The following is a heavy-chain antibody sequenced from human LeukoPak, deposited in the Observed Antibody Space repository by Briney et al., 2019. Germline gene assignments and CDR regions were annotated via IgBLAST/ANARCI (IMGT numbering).Heavy chain of an antibody. D-gene: IGHD3-16*01. Sequence: ASVKVSCKASGYTFTNYGINWVRQAPGQRPEWMGWFSTYNGDTKYAQKLKGRVTLTADTLTSTAYMELRTLISDDTSTYYCAIGQGVITWGGADVYDVWGQGTTVIVSS. J-gene: IGHJ3*01. CDR2: FSTYNGDT. V-gene: IGHV1-18*01. CDR1: GYTFTNYG. CDR3: AIGQGVITWGGADVYDV.